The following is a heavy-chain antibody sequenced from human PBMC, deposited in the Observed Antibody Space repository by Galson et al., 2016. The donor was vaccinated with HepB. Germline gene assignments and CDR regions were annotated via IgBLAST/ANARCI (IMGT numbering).Heavy chain of an antibody. CDR1: GFIFRSYG. Sequence: SLRLSCAASGFIFRSYGMHWLRQAPGRGLECVASIWPDGSKIYYADSVKGRFTISRDSSEHTLSLQMNRLRAEDSAVYHCARDWGGWDGFGGGDDWGQGTLVIVSS. J-gene: IGHJ4*02. CDR3: ARDWGGWDGFGGGDD. V-gene: IGHV3-33*01. D-gene: IGHD2-21*01. CDR2: IWPDGSKI.